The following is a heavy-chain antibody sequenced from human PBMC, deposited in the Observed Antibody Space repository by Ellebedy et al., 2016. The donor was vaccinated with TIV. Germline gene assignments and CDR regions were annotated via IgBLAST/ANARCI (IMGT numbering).Heavy chain of an antibody. Sequence: SETLSLTCAVYGGSFSGHSWSWVRQPPGKGLEWIGEINHRGSTSYNRSLRSRVTISIDPSKNQFSLRLSAVTAADTAVYYCARGNFQDVDLDHWYFDLWGRGTLVTASS. CDR2: INHRGST. V-gene: IGHV4-34*01. J-gene: IGHJ2*01. D-gene: IGHD1-20*01. CDR3: ARGNFQDVDLDHWYFDL. CDR1: GGSFSGHS.